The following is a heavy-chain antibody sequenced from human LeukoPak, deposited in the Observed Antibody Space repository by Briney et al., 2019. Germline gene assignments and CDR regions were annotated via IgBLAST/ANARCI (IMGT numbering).Heavy chain of an antibody. Sequence: GGSLRLSCAASGFTFRDHYMGWVRQAPGQGLAWVSYISSSSHYTNYVVSVRGRFIISRDNVKDSLYLQMNSLRVDDTAIYYCVRETTEGAKDYWGQGTLVTVSS. CDR1: GFTFRDHY. V-gene: IGHV3-11*05. J-gene: IGHJ4*02. CDR3: VRETTEGAKDY. CDR2: ISSSSHYT. D-gene: IGHD1-14*01.